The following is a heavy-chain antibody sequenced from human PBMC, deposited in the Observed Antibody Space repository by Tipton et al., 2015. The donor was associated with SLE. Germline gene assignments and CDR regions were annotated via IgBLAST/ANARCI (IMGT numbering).Heavy chain of an antibody. J-gene: IGHJ3*02. V-gene: IGHV4-39*07. CDR2: IYYSGST. D-gene: IGHD6-13*01. Sequence: TLSLTCTVSGGSISSSSYYWGWIRQPPGKGLEWIGSIYYSGSTYYNPSLKSRVTISVDTSKNQFSLKLSSVTAADTAVYYCARRGAGYSSSWTDAFDIWGQGTMVTVSS. CDR3: ARRGAGYSSSWTDAFDI. CDR1: GGSISSSSYY.